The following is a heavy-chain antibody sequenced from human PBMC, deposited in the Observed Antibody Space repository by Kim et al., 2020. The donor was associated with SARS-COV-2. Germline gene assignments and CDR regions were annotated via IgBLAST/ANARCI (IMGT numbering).Heavy chain of an antibody. V-gene: IGHV1-46*01. CDR3: ARERPLYDYVWGSYRQGELALDV. CDR2: INPSGGST. J-gene: IGHJ6*02. CDR1: GYTFTSYY. Sequence: ASVKVSCKASGYTFTSYYMHWVRQAPGQGLEWMGIINPSGGSTSYAQKFQGRVTMTRDTSTSTVYMELSSLRSEDTAVYYCARERPLYDYVWGSYRQGELALDVWGQGTTVTVSS. D-gene: IGHD3-16*02.